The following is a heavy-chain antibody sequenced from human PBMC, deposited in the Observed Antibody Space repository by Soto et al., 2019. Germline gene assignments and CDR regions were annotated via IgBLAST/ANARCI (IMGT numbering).Heavy chain of an antibody. Sequence: QVQLVESGGGLVKPGGSLRLSCAASGFIFSDYYMSWIRQAPGKGLEWVSYISSRSSYAKYADSVKGRFTISRDNAENSLPLQMNSLRVEDTAVYYCARDSSIAPRPLDYWGQGTLVTVSS. CDR2: ISSRSSYA. CDR1: GFIFSDYY. V-gene: IGHV3-11*06. D-gene: IGHD6-6*01. J-gene: IGHJ4*02. CDR3: ARDSSIAPRPLDY.